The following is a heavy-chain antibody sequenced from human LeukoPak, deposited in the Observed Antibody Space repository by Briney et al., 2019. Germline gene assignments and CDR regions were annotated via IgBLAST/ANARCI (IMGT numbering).Heavy chain of an antibody. CDR3: ARQGLGHKYYFDY. CDR1: GYTFTSYA. Sequence: ASVKVSCKASGYTFTSYAMHWVRQAPGQRLEWMGWINAGNGNTKYSQRFQGRVTITRDTSASTAYTELSSLRSEDTAAYYCARQGLGHKYYFDYWGQGTLVTVSS. CDR2: INAGNGNT. V-gene: IGHV1-3*01. J-gene: IGHJ4*02. D-gene: IGHD6-25*01.